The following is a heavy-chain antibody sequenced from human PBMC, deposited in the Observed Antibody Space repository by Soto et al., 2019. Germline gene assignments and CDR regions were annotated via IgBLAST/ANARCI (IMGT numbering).Heavy chain of an antibody. CDR3: TRLPPAEATVTSAGDY. CDR1: GFTFSGSA. Sequence: PGGSLRLSCAASGFTFSGSAMHWVRQASGKGLEWVGRIRSKANSYATAYAASVKGRFTISRDDSKNTAYLQMNSLKTEDTAVYYCTRLPPAEATVTSAGDYWGQGTLVTVSS. J-gene: IGHJ4*02. CDR2: IRSKANSYAT. V-gene: IGHV3-73*01. D-gene: IGHD4-17*01.